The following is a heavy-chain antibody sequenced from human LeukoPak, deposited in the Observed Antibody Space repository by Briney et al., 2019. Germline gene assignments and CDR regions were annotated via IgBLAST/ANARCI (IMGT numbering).Heavy chain of an antibody. D-gene: IGHD3-22*01. Sequence: GGSLRLSCAASGFTVSTNYVSWVRQAPGKGLEWVSVIYRSGSTYYADSVKGRFTISRDNAKNSLYLQMNSLRAEDTAVYYCARDKNLYYDSSGYYPTRFDYWGQGTLVTVSS. V-gene: IGHV3-53*01. CDR2: IYRSGST. J-gene: IGHJ4*02. CDR1: GFTVSTNY. CDR3: ARDKNLYYDSSGYYPTRFDY.